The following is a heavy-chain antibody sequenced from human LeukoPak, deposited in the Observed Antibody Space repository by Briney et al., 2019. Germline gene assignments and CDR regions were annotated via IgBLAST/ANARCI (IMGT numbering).Heavy chain of an antibody. CDR2: IIPIFGTA. J-gene: IGHJ4*02. Sequence: GASVKVSCKASGGTFSSCAISWVRQAPGQGLEWMGRIIPIFGTANYAQKFQGRVTITTDESTSTAYMELSSLRSEDTAVYYCARDPYYDSSGYEQFDYWGQGTLVTVSS. V-gene: IGHV1-69*05. CDR1: GGTFSSCA. CDR3: ARDPYYDSSGYEQFDY. D-gene: IGHD3-22*01.